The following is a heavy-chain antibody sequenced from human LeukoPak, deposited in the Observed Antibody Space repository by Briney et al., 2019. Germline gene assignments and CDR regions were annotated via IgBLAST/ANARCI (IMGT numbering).Heavy chain of an antibody. J-gene: IGHJ3*02. CDR1: GFTFSSYW. V-gene: IGHV3-7*03. Sequence: GGSLGLSCAASGFTFSSYWMSWVRQAPGKGLEWVANIKQDGSEKYYVDSVKGRFTISRDNAKNSLYLQMNSLRAEDTAVYYCARLWSGYYLDAFDIWGQGTMVTVSS. D-gene: IGHD3/OR15-3a*01. CDR2: IKQDGSEK. CDR3: ARLWSGYYLDAFDI.